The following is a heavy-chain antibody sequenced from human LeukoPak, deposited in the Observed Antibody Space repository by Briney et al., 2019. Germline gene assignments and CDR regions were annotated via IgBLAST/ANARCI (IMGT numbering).Heavy chain of an antibody. D-gene: IGHD6-13*01. CDR2: MYYSVST. CDR3: ASALKQQPNAFDI. CDR1: GGSISSYY. V-gene: IGHV4-59*01. J-gene: IGHJ3*02. Sequence: PSETLSLTCTVSGGSISSYYWSWIRQPPGKGLEWIGYMYYSVSTNNNPSLKSRVTISVDTSKNQFSLKLSSVTAADTAVYYCASALKQQPNAFDIWGQGTMVAVSS.